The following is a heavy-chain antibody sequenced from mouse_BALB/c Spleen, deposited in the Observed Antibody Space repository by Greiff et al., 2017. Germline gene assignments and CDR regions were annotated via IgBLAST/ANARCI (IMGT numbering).Heavy chain of an antibody. D-gene: IGHD2-4*01. CDR2: IDPYNGGT. CDR3: ARSDYDDYYAMDY. CDR1: GYSFTGYN. V-gene: IGHV1S135*01. Sequence: VQLKESGPELGKPGASVKISCKASGYSFTGYNMYWVKQSHRKSLEWIGYIDPYNGGTSYNQKSKGKATLTVDKSSSTAYMHLNSLTSEDSAIYYCARSDYDDYYAMDYWGQGTSVTVSS. J-gene: IGHJ4*01.